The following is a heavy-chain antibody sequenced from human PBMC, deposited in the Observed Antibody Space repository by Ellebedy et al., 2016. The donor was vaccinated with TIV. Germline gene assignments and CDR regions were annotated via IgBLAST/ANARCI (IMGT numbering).Heavy chain of an antibody. CDR2: IYYSGST. CDR3: AGVRDGSRPFGY. V-gene: IGHV4-39*01. CDR1: GGSISTSSYY. J-gene: IGHJ4*02. D-gene: IGHD6-13*01. Sequence: SETLSLTCTVSGGSISTSSYYWGWVRQPPGKGLEWIGTIYYSGSTYYNPSLKSRLTISVDTSKNQFSLKLSPVTAADTAVYYCAGVRDGSRPFGYWGQGALVTVSS.